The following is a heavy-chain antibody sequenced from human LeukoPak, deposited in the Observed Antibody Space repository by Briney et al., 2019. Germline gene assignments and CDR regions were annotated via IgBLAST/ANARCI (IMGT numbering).Heavy chain of an antibody. J-gene: IGHJ4*02. V-gene: IGHV3-7*01. CDR3: ARSTTSSGWGYFDY. Sequence: GGSLRLSCAASGFTFSNYWMSWVRQAPGKGLEWVANIKQDGSKRNYVGAVNGRFTISRDNARNSLYLQMNSLRAEDTAVYYCARSTTSSGWGYFDYWGQGTLVTVSS. CDR1: GFTFSNYW. CDR2: IKQDGSKR. D-gene: IGHD6-19*01.